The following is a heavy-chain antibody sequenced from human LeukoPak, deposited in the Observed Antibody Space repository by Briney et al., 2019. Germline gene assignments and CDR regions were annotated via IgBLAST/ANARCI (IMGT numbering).Heavy chain of an antibody. V-gene: IGHV1-8*01. CDR2: MDTKSGKA. D-gene: IGHD2-15*01. CDR3: ARGEEGAASGTGYLDH. CDR1: GYTFTSHD. J-gene: IGHJ4*02. Sequence: ASVTLSCTASGYTFTSHDNILVRLATGPGLERMGWMDTKSGKAGYEQKFQGRVTMTRDTSITTAYMELTNLRSEDTAMYYCARGEEGAASGTGYLDHWAQGTLVTVS.